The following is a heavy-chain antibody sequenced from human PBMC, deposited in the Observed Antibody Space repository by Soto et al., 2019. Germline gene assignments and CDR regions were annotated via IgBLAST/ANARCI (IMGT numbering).Heavy chain of an antibody. CDR1: GFTFSSYA. CDR3: AKSPITTTVAY. Sequence: EVKLLESGGGLVQPGGSLRLSCLASGFTFSSYAMNWVRQAPGKGLEWVSGISGGGYSTNYADSVKGRFTISRDNSKNTLYLQMNSLRAEDTAIYYCAKSPITTTVAYWGQGTLVAVSA. D-gene: IGHD4-17*01. V-gene: IGHV3-23*01. J-gene: IGHJ4*02. CDR2: ISGGGYST.